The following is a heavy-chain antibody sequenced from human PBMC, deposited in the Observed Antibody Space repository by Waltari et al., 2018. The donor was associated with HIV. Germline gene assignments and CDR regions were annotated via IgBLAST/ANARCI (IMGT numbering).Heavy chain of an antibody. D-gene: IGHD3-10*01. CDR1: GFTFSFYW. Sequence: EVKLEESGGGWVQPGGSLTLTCEASGFTFSFYWLSWVRQAPGKGLELVANINQAGTDRHYVDSVRGRFTISRDNGKTSLLLQMNSLSVEDTAVYYCATTHGSGAYDNDFDYWGQGTLV. J-gene: IGHJ4*02. CDR2: INQAGTDR. V-gene: IGHV3-7*01. CDR3: ATTHGSGAYDNDFDY.